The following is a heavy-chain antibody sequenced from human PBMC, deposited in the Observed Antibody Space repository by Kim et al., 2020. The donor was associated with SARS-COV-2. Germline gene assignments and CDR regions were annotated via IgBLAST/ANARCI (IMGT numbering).Heavy chain of an antibody. CDR2: IKSKTDGGTT. CDR1: GFTFSNAW. D-gene: IGHD3-22*01. Sequence: GGSLRLSCAASGFTFSNAWMSWVRQAPGKGLEWVGRIKSKTDGGTTDYAAPMKGRFTISRDDSKNTLYLQMNSLKTEDTAVYYCTTEVYYYDSSGYYMDYYDMDVWGQGTTVTVSS. CDR3: TTEVYYYDSSGYYMDYYDMDV. V-gene: IGHV3-15*01. J-gene: IGHJ6*02.